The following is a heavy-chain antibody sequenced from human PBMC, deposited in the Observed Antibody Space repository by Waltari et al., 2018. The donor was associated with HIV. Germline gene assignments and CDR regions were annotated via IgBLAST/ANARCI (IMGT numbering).Heavy chain of an antibody. CDR3: AGPWGMTEPTDY. CDR1: GYTFTSPGYY. J-gene: IGHJ4*02. V-gene: IGHV1-2*02. Sequence: QAQLVQSGAEVKKPGASVKVSCKASGYTFTSPGYYVHWVRQAPGQGLGWMGWVNPNSGGTVYAQNFQGRVTMTRDTSISTAYMELSRLRSDDTAIYYCAGPWGMTEPTDYWGQGTLVTVSS. D-gene: IGHD3-16*01. CDR2: VNPNSGGT.